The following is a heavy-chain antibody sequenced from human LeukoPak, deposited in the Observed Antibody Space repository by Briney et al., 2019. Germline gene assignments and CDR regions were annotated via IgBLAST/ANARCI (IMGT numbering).Heavy chain of an antibody. Sequence: PGGSLRLSCAASGFTFSSYAMHWVRQAPGKGLEWVAVISYDGSNKYYADSVKGRFTISRDNSKNTLYLQMNSLRAEDTAVYYCASRPAAIPLNYYYYYGMDVWGQGTTVTVSS. J-gene: IGHJ6*02. CDR3: ASRPAAIPLNYYYYYGMDV. CDR2: ISYDGSNK. D-gene: IGHD2-2*02. V-gene: IGHV3-30-3*01. CDR1: GFTFSSYA.